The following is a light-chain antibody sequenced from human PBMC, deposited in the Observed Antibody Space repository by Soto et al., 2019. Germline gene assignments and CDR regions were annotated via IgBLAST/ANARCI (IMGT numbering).Light chain of an antibody. J-gene: IGLJ1*01. CDR3: SSYTSRITYV. CDR2: DVS. CDR1: SSDVGGYNY. Sequence: QSALTQPASVSGSPGQSITISCTGTSSDVGGYNYVSWYQQHPGKAPKLMIYDVSNRPSGVSYRFSGSKSGNTASLTISGLQXEXEXDYYCSSYTSRITYVFGTGTKVTVL. V-gene: IGLV2-14*03.